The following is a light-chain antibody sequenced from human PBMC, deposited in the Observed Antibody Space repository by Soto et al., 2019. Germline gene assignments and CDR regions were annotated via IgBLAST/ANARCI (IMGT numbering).Light chain of an antibody. Sequence: EIQMTQSPSSLSASLGERVTITCQASQDINDYSNWYQQKPGKAPRLLIYGASFLEVGVPSRFSGSGSGTHFTLTISSLQPEDVATYYCQQYDSLPYTFGQGTRLEIK. CDR2: GAS. J-gene: IGKJ2*01. CDR1: QDINDY. CDR3: QQYDSLPYT. V-gene: IGKV1-33*01.